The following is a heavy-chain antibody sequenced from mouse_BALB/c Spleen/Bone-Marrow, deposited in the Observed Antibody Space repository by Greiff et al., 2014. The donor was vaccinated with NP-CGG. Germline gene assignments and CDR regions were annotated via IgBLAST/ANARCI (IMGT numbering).Heavy chain of an antibody. V-gene: IGHV1S56*01. CDR3: ARRVYYDYDGGAWFAY. J-gene: IGHJ3*01. CDR1: GYTFTSYD. CDR2: IFPGDGRT. Sequence: VQLQQSGAELVKPGASVKLSCKASGYTFTSYDINWVRQRPEQGLEWIGWIFPGDGRTKYNEKFKGKATLTTDKSSSTAYMQLSRLTSEDSAVYYCARRVYYDYDGGAWFAYWGQGTLVTVSA. D-gene: IGHD2-4*01.